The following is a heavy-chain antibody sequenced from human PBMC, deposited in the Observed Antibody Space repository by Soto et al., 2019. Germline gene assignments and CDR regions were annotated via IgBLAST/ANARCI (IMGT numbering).Heavy chain of an antibody. Sequence: LRLSCAASGFTFSSYSMNWVRQAPGKGLEWISYITRRDNTMSYVDSVRGRFTISRDNAKNSLYLQMNSLRAEDTAVYYCARDVIDYCSSTSCYEVDYYGMDVWGQGTTVTVSS. V-gene: IGHV3-48*04. J-gene: IGHJ6*02. D-gene: IGHD2-2*01. CDR1: GFTFSSYS. CDR3: ARDVIDYCSSTSCYEVDYYGMDV. CDR2: ITRRDNTM.